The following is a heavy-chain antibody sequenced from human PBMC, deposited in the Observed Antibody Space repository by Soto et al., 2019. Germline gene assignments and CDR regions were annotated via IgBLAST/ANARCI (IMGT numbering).Heavy chain of an antibody. Sequence: QVQLQESGPGLVKPSGTLSLTCAVSGGSISSSNWWSWVRQPPGKGLEWIGEIYHSGSTNYNPSLKSRVPISVDKSKNQFALKVTSVTAADTAVYYCETRGAGRPFDPWGQGTLVTVS. CDR1: GGSISSSNW. CDR3: ETRGAGRPFDP. CDR2: IYHSGST. D-gene: IGHD3-10*01. V-gene: IGHV4-4*02. J-gene: IGHJ5*02.